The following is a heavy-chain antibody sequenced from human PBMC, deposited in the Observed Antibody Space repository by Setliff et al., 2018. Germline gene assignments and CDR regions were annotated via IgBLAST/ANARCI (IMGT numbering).Heavy chain of an antibody. D-gene: IGHD5-18*01. CDR2: ISVCNGDT. J-gene: IGHJ4*02. V-gene: IGHV1-18*01. Sequence: GASVKVSCKASGYTFRNYAFAWVRQAPGQGLEWVGWISVCNGDTSYAQKFQGRVTLTTDTSTSTAYMELRSLTSDDSAFYYCARAPSVELVTIRTNSWFTYWGQGTLVTVSS. CDR1: GYTFRNYA. CDR3: ARAPSVELVTIRTNSWFTY.